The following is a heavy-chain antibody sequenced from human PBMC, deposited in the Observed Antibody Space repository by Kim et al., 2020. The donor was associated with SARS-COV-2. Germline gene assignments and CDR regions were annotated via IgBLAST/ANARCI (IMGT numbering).Heavy chain of an antibody. D-gene: IGHD6-19*01. V-gene: IGHV5-51*01. CDR1: GYSFTSYW. CDR3: ASTAQQWLEVGREFDAFDI. CDR2: IYPGDSDT. J-gene: IGHJ3*02. Sequence: GESLKISCKGSGYSFTSYWIGWVRQMPGKGLEWMGIIYPGDSDTRYSPSFQGQVTISADKSISTAYLQWSSLKASDTAMYYCASTAQQWLEVGREFDAFDIWGQGTMVTVSS.